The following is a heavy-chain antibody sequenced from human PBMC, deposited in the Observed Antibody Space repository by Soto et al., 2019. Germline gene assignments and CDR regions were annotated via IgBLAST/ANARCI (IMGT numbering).Heavy chain of an antibody. V-gene: IGHV2-5*02. CDR2: IYWDDDK. D-gene: IGHD3-10*01. CDR3: AHRKFGHLCFDF. J-gene: IGHJ4*02. CDR1: GFSLSSVGEA. Sequence: QITLKESGPTLVTPTQTLTLTCTLSGFSLSSVGEAVGWIRQPPGEALDWLALIYWDDDKRYTPSLKNRLTITKDASKNQVVLTLTNVAPVDTATYFCAHRKFGHLCFDFWGQGTLVTVSA.